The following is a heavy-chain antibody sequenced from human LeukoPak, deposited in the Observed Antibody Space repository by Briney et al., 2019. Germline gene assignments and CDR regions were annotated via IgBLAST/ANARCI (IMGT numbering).Heavy chain of an antibody. D-gene: IGHD3-22*01. CDR1: GFTFSTYG. CDR3: AKDGDTGGYSYFDY. Sequence: GGSLRLSCGASGFTFSTYGMHWVRQAPGKGLEWVAFIRSDGTEKYYVDSVKGRFTISRDNSKNTLYLQMNSLRPEDTALYFCAKDGDTGGYSYFDYWGQETLVTVSS. CDR2: IRSDGTEK. V-gene: IGHV3-30*02. J-gene: IGHJ4*02.